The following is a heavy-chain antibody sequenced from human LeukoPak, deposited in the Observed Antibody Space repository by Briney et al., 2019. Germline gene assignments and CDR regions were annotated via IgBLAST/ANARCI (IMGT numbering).Heavy chain of an antibody. CDR2: IWYDGSNK. CDR3: ARGYYDSSGYGWFDP. Sequence: GGSLRLSCAASGFTFSSYGMHWVRQAPGKGLEWMAVIWYDGSNKYYADSVKGRFTISRDNSKSTLYLQMNSLRAEDTAVYYCARGYYDSSGYGWFDPWGQGTLVTVSS. CDR1: GFTFSSYG. D-gene: IGHD3-22*01. J-gene: IGHJ5*02. V-gene: IGHV3-33*01.